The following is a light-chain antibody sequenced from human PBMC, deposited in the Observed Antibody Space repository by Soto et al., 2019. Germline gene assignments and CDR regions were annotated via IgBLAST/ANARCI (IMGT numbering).Light chain of an antibody. CDR2: FAS. J-gene: IGKJ1*01. CDR3: QHYNSYSEA. V-gene: IGKV1-5*03. Sequence: IQMTQSPPTLPASVGDRVTITCRASQSISSWLAWYQQKPGTAPKVLIYFASTLQSGVPSRFSGSGSGTEFTLTISSLQPDDFATYYCQHYNSYSEAFGQGTKVDIK. CDR1: QSISSW.